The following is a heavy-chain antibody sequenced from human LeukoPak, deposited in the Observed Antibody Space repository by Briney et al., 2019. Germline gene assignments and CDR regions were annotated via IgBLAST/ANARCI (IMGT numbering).Heavy chain of an antibody. V-gene: IGHV3-7*01. CDR2: IKQDGSEK. D-gene: IGHD3-9*01. CDR3: ARGLGNDILTGQRWVYYYYGMDV. CDR1: GFTFSSYW. J-gene: IGHJ6*02. Sequence: GGPLRLSCAASGFTFSSYWMSWVRQAPGKGLEWVANIKQDGSEKYNVDSVKGRFTISRDNAKNSLYLQMNSLRAEDTAVYYCARGLGNDILTGQRWVYYYYGMDVWGQGTTVTVSS.